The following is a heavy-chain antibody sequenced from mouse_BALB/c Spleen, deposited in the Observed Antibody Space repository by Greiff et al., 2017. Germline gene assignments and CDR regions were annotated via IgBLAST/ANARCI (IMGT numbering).Heavy chain of an antibody. Sequence: EVMLVESGPSLVKPSQTLSLTCSVTGDSITSGYWNWIRKFPGNKLEYMGYISYSGSTYYNPSLKSRISITRDTSKNQYYLQLNSVTTEDTATYYCARGGDYRYEDAMDYWGQGTSVTVSS. J-gene: IGHJ4*01. V-gene: IGHV3-8*02. CDR1: GDSITSGY. CDR3: ARGGDYRYEDAMDY. D-gene: IGHD2-14*01. CDR2: ISYSGST.